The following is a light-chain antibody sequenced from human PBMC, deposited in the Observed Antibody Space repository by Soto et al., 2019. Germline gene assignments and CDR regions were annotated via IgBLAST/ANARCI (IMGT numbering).Light chain of an antibody. CDR2: DAS. CDR1: QTVNTY. Sequence: EIVLTQSPATLSLSPGERATLSCRASQTVNTYLAWYQQKPGQAPRLLIYDASSRATGIPARISGSGSGTDFTLTISRVEPEDVAAYYCQQYGGSTRTFGQGTKVDIK. J-gene: IGKJ1*01. CDR3: QQYGGSTRT. V-gene: IGKV3-20*01.